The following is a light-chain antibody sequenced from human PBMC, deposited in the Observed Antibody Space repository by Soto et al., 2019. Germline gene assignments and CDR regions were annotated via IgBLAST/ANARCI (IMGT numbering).Light chain of an antibody. CDR3: QQYNNWPPWT. V-gene: IGKV3-15*01. CDR2: GAS. CDR1: QNVRSN. Sequence: EIVMTQSPATLSVSPGERATLSCRASQNVRSNLAWYQQKPGQAPRLLIYGASTRATGIPARFSGSGSGTEFTLTISSLQSEDFAVYYCQQYNNWPPWTFGQGNKVEIQ. J-gene: IGKJ1*01.